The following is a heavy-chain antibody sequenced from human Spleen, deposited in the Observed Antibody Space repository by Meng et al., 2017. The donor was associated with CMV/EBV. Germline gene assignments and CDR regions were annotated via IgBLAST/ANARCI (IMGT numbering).Heavy chain of an antibody. D-gene: IGHD6-13*01. CDR1: GDTFTNLG. Sequence: ASVKVSCKASGDTFTNLGFNWVRQAPGQGLEWMGWISAYNGHTYYAQKLQGRVTMTTDTPTATAYMELRNLKSDDTAVYYCASGGGQQLFMDDPFDYWGQGTLVTVSS. V-gene: IGHV1-18*01. CDR2: ISAYNGHT. CDR3: ASGGGQQLFMDDPFDY. J-gene: IGHJ4*02.